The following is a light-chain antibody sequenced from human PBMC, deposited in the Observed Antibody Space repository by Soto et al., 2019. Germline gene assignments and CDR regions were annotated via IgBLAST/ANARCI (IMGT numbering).Light chain of an antibody. J-gene: IGLJ2*01. Sequence: QSALTQPASVSGSPGQSITISCTGTSSDVGSYGLVSGYQQHPGKAPKLMIYEGSKRPSGVSHRFSGSKSGSTASLTISGLQADDEADYFCSSYTGGVVFGGGTKLTVL. CDR1: SSDVGSYGL. V-gene: IGLV2-23*01. CDR2: EGS. CDR3: SSYTGGVV.